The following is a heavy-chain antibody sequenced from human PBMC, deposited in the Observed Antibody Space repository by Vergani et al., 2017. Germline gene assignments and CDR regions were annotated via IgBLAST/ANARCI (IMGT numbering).Heavy chain of an antibody. V-gene: IGHV4-34*01. Sequence: QVQLQQWGAGLLKPSETLSLTCAVYGGSFSGYYWSWIRQPPGKGLEWIGEINHSGSTNYNPSLKSRVTISVDTSKNQFSLKLSSVTAADTAVYYCARVELGYCSSTSCSHYYYYYMDVWGKGTTVTVSS. CDR2: INHSGST. CDR3: ARVELGYCSSTSCSHYYYYYMDV. D-gene: IGHD2-2*01. CDR1: GGSFSGYY. J-gene: IGHJ6*03.